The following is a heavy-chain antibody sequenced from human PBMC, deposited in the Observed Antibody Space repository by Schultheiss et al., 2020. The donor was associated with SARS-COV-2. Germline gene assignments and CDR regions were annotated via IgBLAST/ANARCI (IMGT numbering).Heavy chain of an antibody. CDR1: GGSISSYY. J-gene: IGHJ4*02. V-gene: IGHV4-59*12. D-gene: IGHD6-13*01. CDR3: ARGSWYSSSWYAY. Sequence: SQTLSLTCTVSGGSISSYYWSWIRQPPGKGLEWIGYIYYSGSTNYNPSHKSRVTISVDTSKNQFSLKLSSVTAADTAVYYCARGSWYSSSWYAYWGQGTLVTVAS. CDR2: IYYSGST.